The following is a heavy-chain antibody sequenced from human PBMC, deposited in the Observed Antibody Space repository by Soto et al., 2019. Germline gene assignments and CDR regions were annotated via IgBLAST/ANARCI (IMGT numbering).Heavy chain of an antibody. CDR1: GGSISSRIYY. CDR2: IYYSGST. D-gene: IGHD2-2*01. V-gene: IGHV4-39*01. J-gene: IGHJ4*02. Sequence: PSETLSLTCTVSGGSISSRIYYWGWVRQPPGKGPAWIGNIYYSGSTDYSPSLKSRVTISVDTSQNQFSLNLRSVTAADTAMYYCARMVRDIGSSTKPAYFDNWGQGILVTVSS. CDR3: ARMVRDIGSSTKPAYFDN.